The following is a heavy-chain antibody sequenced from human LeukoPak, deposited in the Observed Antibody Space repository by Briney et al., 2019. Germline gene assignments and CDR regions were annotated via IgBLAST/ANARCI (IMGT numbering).Heavy chain of an antibody. CDR3: AKGSKGVVFTRDHYMDV. CDR2: IYSDNT. D-gene: IGHD3-3*01. J-gene: IGHJ6*03. Sequence: GGSLRLSCTVSGFTVSSNSMSWVRQAPGKGLEWVSFIYSDNTHYSDSVKGRFTISRDNSKNTLYLQMNSLRAEDTAVYYCAKGSKGVVFTRDHYMDVWGKGTTVTISS. V-gene: IGHV3-66*03. CDR1: GFTVSSNS.